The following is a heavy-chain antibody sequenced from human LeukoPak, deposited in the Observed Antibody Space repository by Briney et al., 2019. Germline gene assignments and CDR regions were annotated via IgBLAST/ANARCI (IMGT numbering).Heavy chain of an antibody. CDR1: GFSFTNYW. J-gene: IGHJ3*02. Sequence: GESLKISCKGSGFSFTNYWIAWVRQMPGKGLGWMGIIYPGDSDTRYSPSFQGQVTISADKSISTAYLQCSSLKASDTAMYYCAKGANPLSAFDIWGQGTMVTVSS. CDR3: AKGANPLSAFDI. V-gene: IGHV5-51*01. CDR2: IYPGDSDT.